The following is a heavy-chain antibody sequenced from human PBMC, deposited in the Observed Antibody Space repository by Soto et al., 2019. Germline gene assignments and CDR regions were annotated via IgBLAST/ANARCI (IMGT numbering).Heavy chain of an antibody. D-gene: IGHD6-13*01. CDR1: GFTFSSSW. Sequence: EVQLVESGGGLVQPGGSLRLSCAASGFTFSSSWMHWVRQAPGEGLVWVSLINSDGSSIIYADSVKGRFTISRDNAKSTLYLQMDSLRGEDTAGYDCARGYSSAWHNWFDPWGQGTLVTVSS. CDR2: INSDGSSI. V-gene: IGHV3-74*01. J-gene: IGHJ5*02. CDR3: ARGYSSAWHNWFDP.